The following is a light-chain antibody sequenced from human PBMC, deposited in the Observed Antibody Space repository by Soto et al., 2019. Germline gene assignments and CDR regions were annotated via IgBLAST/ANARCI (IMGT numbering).Light chain of an antibody. Sequence: DIQMTQSPSLLSASVGDRVTMTCRASQGISNWLAWYQQKPGKAPKSLIYVASRLQSGVPSRFSGSRSGTDFTLTISRLQPEDFATYYCLHYSSYPLSFGGGTKVEIK. V-gene: IGKV1D-16*01. CDR2: VAS. J-gene: IGKJ4*01. CDR1: QGISNW. CDR3: LHYSSYPLS.